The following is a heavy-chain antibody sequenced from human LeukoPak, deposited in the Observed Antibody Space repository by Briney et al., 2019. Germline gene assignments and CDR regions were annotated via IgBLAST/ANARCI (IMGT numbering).Heavy chain of an antibody. CDR3: ARDSSDNSFDY. D-gene: IGHD3-22*01. CDR2: IYSGGST. CDR1: GFSVSSNY. J-gene: IGHJ4*02. Sequence: GGSLRLSCAASGFSVSSNYMSWVRQAPGKGLEWVSVIYSGGSTYYADSVRGRFTISRDNSKNTLYLQMNTLRAEDTAVYYCARDSSDNSFDYWGQGTLVTVSS. V-gene: IGHV3-53*01.